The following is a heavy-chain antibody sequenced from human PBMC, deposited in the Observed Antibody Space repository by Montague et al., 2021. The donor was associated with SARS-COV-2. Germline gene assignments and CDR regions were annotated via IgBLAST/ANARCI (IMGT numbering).Heavy chain of an antibody. CDR2: IYYSGTT. J-gene: IGHJ3*02. V-gene: IGHV4-39*01. CDR1: GGSITRSYY. D-gene: IGHD3-10*01. Sequence: SETLSLTCTVSGGSITRSYYWGWIRQPPGKGLEWVGNIYYSGTTFINPSLESRVTISVDASKNQFSLNLTSVTAADTAVYYCARPLVRGVPKAFDIWGQGAVVIVSS. CDR3: ARPLVRGVPKAFDI.